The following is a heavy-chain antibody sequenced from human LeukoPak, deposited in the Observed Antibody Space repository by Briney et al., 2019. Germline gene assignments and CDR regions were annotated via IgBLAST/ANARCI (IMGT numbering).Heavy chain of an antibody. CDR1: GGSISSSSYY. V-gene: IGHV4-39*07. Sequence: SETLSLTCTVSGGSISSSSYYWGWIRQPPGKGLEWIGSIYYSGSTYYNPSLKSRVTISVDTSKNQFSLKLSSVTAADTAVYYCARGRSSSWPYYYYYGMDVWGQGTTVTVSS. J-gene: IGHJ6*02. D-gene: IGHD6-13*01. CDR2: IYYSGST. CDR3: ARGRSSSWPYYYYYGMDV.